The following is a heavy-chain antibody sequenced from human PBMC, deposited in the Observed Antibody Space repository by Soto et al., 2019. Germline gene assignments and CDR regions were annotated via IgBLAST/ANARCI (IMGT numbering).Heavy chain of an antibody. CDR2: ISTYNGNT. V-gene: IGHV1-18*01. CDR3: AREMVRGVGSDY. D-gene: IGHD3-10*01. J-gene: IGHJ4*02. Sequence: QVQLVQSGAEVKKPGASVKVSCKASGYTFTSYGISWVRQAPGQGLEWMGWISTYNGNTKYAQKLQGRXXMXTGXSTSTAYMELRSLRSDDTAVFSCAREMVRGVGSDYWGQGTLVTVSS. CDR1: GYTFTSYG.